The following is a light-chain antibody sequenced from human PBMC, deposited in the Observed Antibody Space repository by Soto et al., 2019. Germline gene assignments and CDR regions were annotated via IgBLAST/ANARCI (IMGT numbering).Light chain of an antibody. CDR2: GAS. V-gene: IGKV3-20*01. Sequence: EIVLTQSPGTLSLSPGERATLSCRASQSVSSTYLIWYQQKPGQAPRLLIYGASSRATGVPDRFSGVGSGTDFALTVSRLEPEDIAVYYCQHFVNSLTWTFGQGTKVEIK. CDR1: QSVSSTY. CDR3: QHFVNSLTWT. J-gene: IGKJ1*01.